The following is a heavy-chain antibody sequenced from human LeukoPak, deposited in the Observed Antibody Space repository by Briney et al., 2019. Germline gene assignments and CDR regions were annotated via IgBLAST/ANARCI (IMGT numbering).Heavy chain of an antibody. Sequence: TGGSLRLSCAASGFTFSSYAMSWVRQAPGKGLEWVSGISGSGSNTNYADSVKGRFTISRDNSKNTLYLQMNSLRAEDTAVYYCAKDSRYSGNYKAFDNWGQGTMVNGSS. CDR1: GFTFSSYA. J-gene: IGHJ3*02. D-gene: IGHD1-26*01. V-gene: IGHV3-23*01. CDR3: AKDSRYSGNYKAFDN. CDR2: ISGSGSNT.